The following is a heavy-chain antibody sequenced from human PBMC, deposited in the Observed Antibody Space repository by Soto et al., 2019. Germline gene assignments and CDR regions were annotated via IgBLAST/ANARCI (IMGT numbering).Heavy chain of an antibody. CDR3: AGSIFYYGMDV. CDR2: IYPGDSDT. J-gene: IGHJ6*02. Sequence: ISCRTSGYRSINYWSGWVSQMPGKGPEWMGIIYPGDSDTRYSPSFQGQVTISADKSTSTAYLLWSSLKASDTAIYFCAGSIFYYGMDVWGQGTTVTVS. CDR1: GYRSINYW. V-gene: IGHV5-51*01.